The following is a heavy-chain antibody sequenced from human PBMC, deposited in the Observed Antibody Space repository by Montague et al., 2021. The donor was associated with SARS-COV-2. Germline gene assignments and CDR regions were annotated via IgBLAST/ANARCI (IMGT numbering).Heavy chain of an antibody. CDR3: ARHTIGSFSRYGMDV. J-gene: IGHJ6*02. V-gene: IGHV4-59*08. CDR2: IYYSGST. D-gene: IGHD2-15*01. Sequence: SETLSPTCTVSGGSISSYYWSWIRQPPGKGLEWIGYIYYSGSTNYNPSLKSRVTISVDTSKNQFSLKLSSVTAADTAVYYCARHTIGSFSRYGMDVWGQGTTVTVSS. CDR1: GGSISSYY.